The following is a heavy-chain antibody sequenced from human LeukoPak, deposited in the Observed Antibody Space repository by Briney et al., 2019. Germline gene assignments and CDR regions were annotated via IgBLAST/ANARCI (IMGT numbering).Heavy chain of an antibody. CDR1: GFTFSSYS. CDR3: AREEHGSGRPFDY. CDR2: ISSSSSYI. D-gene: IGHD3-10*01. Sequence: GGSLRLSCAASGFTFSSYSMNWVRQAPGKGLEWVSFISSSSSYIYYADSVKGRFTISRDNAKSSLYLQMNSLRAEDTAVYYCAREEHGSGRPFDYWGQGTLVTVSS. J-gene: IGHJ4*02. V-gene: IGHV3-21*01.